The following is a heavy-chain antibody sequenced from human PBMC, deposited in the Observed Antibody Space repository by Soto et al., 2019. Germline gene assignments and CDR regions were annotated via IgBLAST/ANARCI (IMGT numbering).Heavy chain of an antibody. V-gene: IGHV3-23*01. CDR2: ISGSGGST. D-gene: IGHD3-9*01. J-gene: IGHJ4*02. Sequence: EVQLLEAGGGLVQPGGSLRLSCAASGFTFSNYAMSWVRQAPGKGLEWVSTISGSGGSTFYADSVKGRFTIDRDNSRNTLYLQMNSLRAADTAIYFCAGGDDILTGPVFDYWGQGTLVTVSS. CDR1: GFTFSNYA. CDR3: AGGDDILTGPVFDY.